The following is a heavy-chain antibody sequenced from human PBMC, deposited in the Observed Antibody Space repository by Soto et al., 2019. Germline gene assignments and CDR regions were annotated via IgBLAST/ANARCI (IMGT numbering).Heavy chain of an antibody. Sequence: ASVKVSCKASGYTFTSYGISWVRQAPGQGLEWMGWISAYNGNTNYAQKLQGRVTMTTDTSTSTAYMELRSLRSDDTAVYYCARGGLSQYYGSSGYYYNFDSWGQGTLVIAAS. D-gene: IGHD3-22*01. J-gene: IGHJ4*02. CDR3: ARGGLSQYYGSSGYYYNFDS. CDR2: ISAYNGNT. CDR1: GYTFTSYG. V-gene: IGHV1-18*01.